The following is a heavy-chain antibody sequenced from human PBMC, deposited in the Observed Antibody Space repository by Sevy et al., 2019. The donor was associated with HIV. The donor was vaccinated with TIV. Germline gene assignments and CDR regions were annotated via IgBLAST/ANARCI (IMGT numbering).Heavy chain of an antibody. J-gene: IGHJ4*02. V-gene: IGHV3-43*01. CDR3: AKLGGNYGDYDDY. D-gene: IGHD4-17*01. CDR2: ISWDGGST. Sequence: VSLRLSCAASGFTFDDYTMHWVRQPPGKGLEWVSLISWDGGSTYDADSVKGRFTISRDNSKNSLFLQMNSLRSEDTAFYYCAKLGGNYGDYDDYWGRGTLVTVSS. CDR1: GFTFDDYT.